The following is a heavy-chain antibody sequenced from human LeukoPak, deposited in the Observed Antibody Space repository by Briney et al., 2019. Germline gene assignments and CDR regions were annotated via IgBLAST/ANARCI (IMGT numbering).Heavy chain of an antibody. CDR1: GFTVSSNY. J-gene: IGHJ4*02. CDR2: IYGGGST. D-gene: IGHD3-10*01. V-gene: IGHV3-53*01. Sequence: PGGSLRLSCAASGFTVSSNYMSWVRQAPGKGLEWVPVIYGGGSTYYADSVKGRFTISRDNSKNTLYLQMNSLRAEDTAVYYCARGAGVGVIDYWGQGTLVTVSS. CDR3: ARGAGVGVIDY.